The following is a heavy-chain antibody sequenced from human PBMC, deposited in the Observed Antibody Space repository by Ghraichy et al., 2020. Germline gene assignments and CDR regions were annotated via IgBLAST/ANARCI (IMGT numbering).Heavy chain of an antibody. D-gene: IGHD6-19*01. Sequence: SVKVSCKTSGDTFNNYAISWVRQAPGQGLEWMGRIIHSLGVANYARKFQGRLTITADTSTGTAFMELNSLKSDDTAIYYCAGDGGEWLADSWGQGTPVNVSS. CDR1: GDTFNNYA. CDR3: AGDGGEWLADS. CDR2: IIHSLGVA. V-gene: IGHV1-69*04. J-gene: IGHJ4*02.